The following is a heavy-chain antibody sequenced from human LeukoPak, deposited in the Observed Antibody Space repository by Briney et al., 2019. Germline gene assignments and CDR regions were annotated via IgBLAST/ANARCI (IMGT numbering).Heavy chain of an antibody. CDR3: ARGFGVVIQTSYDY. Sequence: GASVKVSCEVSGYTSTSYGISWVRQAPGQGLEWMGWISAYNGNTNYAQKLQGRVTMATDTSTSTAYMELRSLRSDDTAVYYCARGFGVVIQTSYDYWGQGTLVTVSS. CDR2: ISAYNGNT. V-gene: IGHV1-18*01. D-gene: IGHD2-21*01. J-gene: IGHJ4*02. CDR1: GYTSTSYG.